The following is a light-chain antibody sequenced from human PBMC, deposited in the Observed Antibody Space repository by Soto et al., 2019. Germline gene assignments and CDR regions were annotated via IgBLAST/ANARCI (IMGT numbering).Light chain of an antibody. CDR1: QSVSSN. CDR2: GAS. CDR3: QQYNNWPPIT. V-gene: IGKV3-15*01. Sequence: EIVLTQSPVTLSLCPVEGATRSFRASQSVSSNLAWYQQKPGQAPRLLIYGASTRATGIPARFSGSGSGTEFTLTISSLQSEDFAVYYCQQYNNWPPITFGQGTRLEIK. J-gene: IGKJ5*01.